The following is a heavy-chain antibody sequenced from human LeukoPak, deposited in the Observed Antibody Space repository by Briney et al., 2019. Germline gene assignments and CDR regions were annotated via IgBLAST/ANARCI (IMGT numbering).Heavy chain of an antibody. Sequence: KSGGSLRLSRAASGFSFSTYTMNWVRQAPGKGLDWVSYISSSSSTIYYADSVKGRFTISRDNANNSLYLRMNSLRDEDTAVYYCARARRYRSSWYHDYWGQGSLVTVSS. J-gene: IGHJ4*02. V-gene: IGHV3-48*02. CDR1: GFSFSTYT. CDR2: ISSSSSTI. CDR3: ARARRYRSSWYHDY. D-gene: IGHD6-13*01.